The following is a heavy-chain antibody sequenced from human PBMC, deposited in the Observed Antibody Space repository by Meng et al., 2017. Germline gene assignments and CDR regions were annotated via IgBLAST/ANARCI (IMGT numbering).Heavy chain of an antibody. Sequence: GGSLRLSCAASGFTFSSYAMSWVRQAPGKGLEWVSAISGSGGSTYYADSVKGRFTISRDNSKNTLYLQMNSLRAEDTAVYYCAKVLAGTHYYDSSGHPDYWGQGTLVTVSS. D-gene: IGHD3-22*01. J-gene: IGHJ4*02. CDR3: AKVLAGTHYYDSSGHPDY. CDR1: GFTFSSYA. CDR2: ISGSGGST. V-gene: IGHV3-23*01.